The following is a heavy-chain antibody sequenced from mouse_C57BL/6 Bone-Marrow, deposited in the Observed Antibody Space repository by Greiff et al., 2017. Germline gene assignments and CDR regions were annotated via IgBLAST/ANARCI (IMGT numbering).Heavy chain of an antibody. CDR3: AREGYYGSSYWCFDV. CDR2: IDPSDSYT. Sequence: QVQLQQPGAELVKPGASVKLSCKASGYTFTSYWMQWVKQRPGQGLEWIGEIDPSDSYTNYNQKFKGKATVTVDTSSSTAYMQLSSLTSEDSAVYYCAREGYYGSSYWCFDVWGTGTTVTVSS. V-gene: IGHV1-50*01. J-gene: IGHJ1*03. CDR1: GYTFTSYW. D-gene: IGHD1-1*01.